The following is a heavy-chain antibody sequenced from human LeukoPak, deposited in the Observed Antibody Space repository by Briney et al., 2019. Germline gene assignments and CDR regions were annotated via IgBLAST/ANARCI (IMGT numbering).Heavy chain of an antibody. CDR3: VRYFDWENLDY. CDR1: GFTFSSYA. Sequence: GGSLRLSCAASGFTFSSYAMSWVRQAPGKGLEWVSAISGSGGSTYYADSVKGRFTISRDNSKNTLYLQMSSLRAEDTAVYYCVRYFDWENLDYWGQGTLVTVSS. J-gene: IGHJ4*02. V-gene: IGHV3-23*01. D-gene: IGHD3-9*01. CDR2: ISGSGGST.